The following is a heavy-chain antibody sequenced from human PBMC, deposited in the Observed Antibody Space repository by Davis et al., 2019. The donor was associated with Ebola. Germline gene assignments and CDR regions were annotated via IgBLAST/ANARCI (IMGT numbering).Heavy chain of an antibody. J-gene: IGHJ6*01. CDR2: IIPIFGTA. V-gene: IGHV1-69*13. CDR3: ARETGLRSYGMDV. D-gene: IGHD7-27*01. CDR1: GGTFSSHA. Sequence: VKVSCPASGGTFSSHAISWVRQAPGQGLDWMGGIIPIFGTANYAQKFQGRVTITADESTSTAYMELSSLRSEDTAVYYCARETGLRSYGMDVWGQGTTVTVFS.